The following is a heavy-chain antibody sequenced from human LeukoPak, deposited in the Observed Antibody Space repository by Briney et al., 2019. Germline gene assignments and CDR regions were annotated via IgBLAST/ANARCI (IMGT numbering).Heavy chain of an antibody. J-gene: IGHJ4*02. CDR3: ARVTGYYDSSGYYYEGYYFDY. Sequence: ASVKVSCKASGYTFTCYDINWVRQATGQGLEWMGWMNPNSGNTGYAQKFQGRVTMTRNTSISTACMELSSLRSEDTAVYYCARVTGYYDSSGYYYEGYYFDYWGQGTLVTVSS. D-gene: IGHD3-22*01. V-gene: IGHV1-8*01. CDR2: MNPNSGNT. CDR1: GYTFTCYD.